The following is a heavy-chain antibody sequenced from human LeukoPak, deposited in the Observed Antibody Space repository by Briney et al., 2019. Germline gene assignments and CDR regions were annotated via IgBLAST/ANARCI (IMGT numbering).Heavy chain of an antibody. CDR3: ARDYGDYVPSWFDP. CDR2: IYTSGST. D-gene: IGHD4-17*01. Sequence: SETLSLTCTVSGGSISSYYWSWIRQPAGKGLEWIGRIYTSGSTNYNPSLKSRVTMSVDTSKNQFSLKLSSVTAADTAVYYCARDYGDYVPSWFDPWGQGALVTVSS. J-gene: IGHJ5*02. CDR1: GGSISSYY. V-gene: IGHV4-4*07.